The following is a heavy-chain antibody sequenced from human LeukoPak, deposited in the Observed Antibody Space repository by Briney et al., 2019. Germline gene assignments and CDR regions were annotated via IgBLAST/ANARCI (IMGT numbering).Heavy chain of an antibody. CDR3: ARHIAGNYYFDY. V-gene: IGHV5-51*01. CDR2: IYPGGSET. D-gene: IGHD6-13*01. Sequence: GASLQISCKGLGSSLSSYWNAWVRQRPGKRLEWMGIIYPGGSETRYDPSFQGQVTISADKSISTAYLQWSSLKASDTAMCYCARHIAGNYYFDYWGQGTLVTVSS. J-gene: IGHJ4*02. CDR1: GSSLSSYW.